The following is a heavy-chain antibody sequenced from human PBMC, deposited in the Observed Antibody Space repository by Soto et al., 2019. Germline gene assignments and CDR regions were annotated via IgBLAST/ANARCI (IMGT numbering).Heavy chain of an antibody. CDR2: IYPGDSDT. V-gene: IGHV5-51*01. D-gene: IGHD6-6*01. Sequence: PGESLKISCKVSGYIFTTYWIAWVRQMPGKGLEWMGVIYPGDSDTIYSPSFQGRVTISADKSINTAYLQWSSLKASDTAVYYCARERGIAARPRVFNWFDPWGQGTLVTVSS. CDR1: GYIFTTYW. J-gene: IGHJ5*02. CDR3: ARERGIAARPRVFNWFDP.